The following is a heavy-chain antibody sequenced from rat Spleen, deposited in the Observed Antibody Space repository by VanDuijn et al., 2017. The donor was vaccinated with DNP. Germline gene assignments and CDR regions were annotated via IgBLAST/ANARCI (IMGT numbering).Heavy chain of an antibody. CDR3: ARWVRYFDS. CDR2: ISPAGGNT. J-gene: IGHJ2*01. Sequence: EVQLVESGGGLVQPGRSLKLSCVASGFTFSNYGMSWARQTPTRGLEWVASISPAGGNTYYRDSVKGRFTISRDNAKSTLYLQMDSLRSEDTATYYCARWVRYFDSWGQGVMVTVSS. V-gene: IGHV5S13*01. CDR1: GFTFSNYG. D-gene: IGHD1-1*01.